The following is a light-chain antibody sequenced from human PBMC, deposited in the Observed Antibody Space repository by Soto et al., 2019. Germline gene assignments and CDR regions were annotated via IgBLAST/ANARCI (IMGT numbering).Light chain of an antibody. J-gene: IGKJ2*01. CDR2: DAS. V-gene: IGKV3-11*01. Sequence: EIVLTQSPATLSLSPGERATLSCRASQSVSNSLVWFQQKPGQAPRLLIYDASNRATDIPARFSGSGSGTDFTLTISCLEPEGVAVYYCQKRRNWPRTFRQGTKLEIK. CDR3: QKRRNWPRT. CDR1: QSVSNS.